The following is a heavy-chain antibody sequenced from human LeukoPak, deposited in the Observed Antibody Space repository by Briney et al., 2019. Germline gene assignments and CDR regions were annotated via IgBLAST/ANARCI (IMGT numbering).Heavy chain of an antibody. Sequence: PGGSLRLSCAASGFTFDDHAMHWVRQAPGKGLEWVSGISWNSGSIGYADSVKGRFTISRDNAKNSLYLQMNSLRAEDTALYYCAKEDYWGQGTLVTVSS. CDR2: ISWNSGSI. J-gene: IGHJ4*02. V-gene: IGHV3-9*01. CDR1: GFTFDDHA. CDR3: AKEDY.